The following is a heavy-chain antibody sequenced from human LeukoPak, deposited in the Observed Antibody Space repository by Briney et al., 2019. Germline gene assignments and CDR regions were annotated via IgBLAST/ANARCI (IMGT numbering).Heavy chain of an antibody. D-gene: IGHD2-2*02. CDR1: GGTFSSYA. CDR2: IIPIFGTA. CDR3: AREGVYCSSTSCYNAFDI. J-gene: IGHJ3*02. Sequence: GASVKVSCKASGGTFSSYAISWVRQAPGQGLEWMGGIIPIFGTANYAQKFQGRVTITADESTSTAYMELSSLRSEDTAVYYCAREGVYCSSTSCYNAFDIWGQGTMVTVSS. V-gene: IGHV1-69*13.